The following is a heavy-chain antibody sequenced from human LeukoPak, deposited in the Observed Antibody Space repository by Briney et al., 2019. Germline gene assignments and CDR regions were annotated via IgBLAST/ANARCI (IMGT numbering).Heavy chain of an antibody. CDR3: ARAIIAARPENWFDP. V-gene: IGHV4-38-2*02. J-gene: IGHJ5*02. CDR2: IYHSGST. CDR1: GYSISSGYY. D-gene: IGHD6-6*01. Sequence: SETLSLTCTVSGYSISSGYYWGWIRPPPGKGLEWIGSIYHSGSTYYNPSLKSRVTISVDTSKNQFSLKLSSVTAAATAVYYCARAIIAARPENWFDPWGQGTLVTVSS.